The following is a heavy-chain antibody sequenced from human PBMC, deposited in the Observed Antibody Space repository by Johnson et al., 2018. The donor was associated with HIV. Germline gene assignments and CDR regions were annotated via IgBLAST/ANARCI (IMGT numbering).Heavy chain of an antibody. CDR1: GYTFSHYW. CDR3: ARDQEGPFDI. Sequence: VQLVESGGGLVQPGGSLRLSCAASGYTFSHYWMSWVRQAPGKGLEWVANIKQDGSEKYYVDSVKGRFTISRDNAKNSLYLQMSSLRAEDTALYYCARDQEGPFDIWGQGTMVTVSS. CDR2: IKQDGSEK. V-gene: IGHV3-7*05. J-gene: IGHJ3*02.